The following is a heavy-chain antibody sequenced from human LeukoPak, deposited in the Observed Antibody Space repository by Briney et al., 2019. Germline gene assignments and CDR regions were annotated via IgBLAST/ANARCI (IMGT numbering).Heavy chain of an antibody. D-gene: IGHD3-22*01. CDR3: ARDTYDGLFDY. CDR1: GFTVSSNY. J-gene: IGHJ4*02. Sequence: GGSLRLSCAASGFTVSSNYMSWVRQAPGKGLGWVSVIYSGGSTYYADSVKGRFTISRDNSKNTLYLQMNSLRAEDTAVYYCARDTYDGLFDYWGQGTLVTVSS. V-gene: IGHV3-53*01. CDR2: IYSGGST.